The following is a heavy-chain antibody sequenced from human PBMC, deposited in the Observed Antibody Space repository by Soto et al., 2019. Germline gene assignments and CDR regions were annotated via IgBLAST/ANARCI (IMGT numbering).Heavy chain of an antibody. Sequence: SETLSLTCTVSGGSISSYYWSWIRQPPGKGLEWIGYIYYSGSTNYNPSLKSRVTISVDTSKNQFSLKLSSVTAADTAVYYCARAVTTYYDFWSGYLGPYYYYYYMDVWGKGTTVTVSS. D-gene: IGHD3-3*01. CDR3: ARAVTTYYDFWSGYLGPYYYYYYMDV. V-gene: IGHV4-59*01. CDR1: GGSISSYY. J-gene: IGHJ6*03. CDR2: IYYSGST.